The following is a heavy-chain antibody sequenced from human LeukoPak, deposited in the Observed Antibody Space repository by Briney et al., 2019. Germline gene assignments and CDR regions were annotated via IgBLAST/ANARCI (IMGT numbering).Heavy chain of an antibody. D-gene: IGHD2-15*01. CDR3: AKERVNSGGTH. CDR1: GFTFSSYG. Sequence: GGSLRLSCAASGFTFSSYGMHWVRQAPGKGLEWVAVIWYDGSNKYYADSVKGRFTISRDNSKNTLYLQMNSLRAEDTAVYYCAKERVNSGGTHWGQGTLVTVSS. V-gene: IGHV3-33*06. CDR2: IWYDGSNK. J-gene: IGHJ4*02.